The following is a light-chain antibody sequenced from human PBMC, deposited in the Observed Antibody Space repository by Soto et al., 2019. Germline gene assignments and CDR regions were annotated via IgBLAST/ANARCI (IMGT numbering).Light chain of an antibody. Sequence: DIQMTQSPSTLSASVGDRVTITCRASQSISDWLAWFQQKLGKAPKVLIYKASNLESGVPPRFSGTGSGTEFTLTISSLQSDDFATYYCQHYYGYSWTFGQGTKV. CDR1: QSISDW. CDR2: KAS. J-gene: IGKJ1*01. CDR3: QHYYGYSWT. V-gene: IGKV1-5*03.